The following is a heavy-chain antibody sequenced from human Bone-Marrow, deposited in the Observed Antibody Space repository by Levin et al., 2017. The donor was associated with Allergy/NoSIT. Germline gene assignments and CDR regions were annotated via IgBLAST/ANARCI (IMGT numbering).Heavy chain of an antibody. Sequence: GPSVKVSCKASGYTFSNYGISWVRQAPGQGLEWMGWINAYNGNTKYAQKLQGRVTMTTDTSTSTAYMELSSLRSDDTAMYFCARFIQAGQDGFDIWGQGTMVTVSS. J-gene: IGHJ3*02. D-gene: IGHD2-21*01. CDR3: ARFIQAGQDGFDI. CDR1: GYTFSNYG. CDR2: INAYNGNT. V-gene: IGHV1-18*01.